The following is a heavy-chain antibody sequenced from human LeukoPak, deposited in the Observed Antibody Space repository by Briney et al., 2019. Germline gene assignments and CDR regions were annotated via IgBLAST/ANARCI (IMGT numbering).Heavy chain of an antibody. V-gene: IGHV4-39*01. Sequence: PSETLSLTCTVSGGSISNYYWGWIRQAPGKGLEWIGSIYYSGSTYYNPSLKSRVTISVDTSKNQFSLKLSSVTAADTAVYYCARRGVGPQGAFDIWGQGTMVTVSS. CDR2: IYYSGST. CDR1: GGSISNYY. D-gene: IGHD1-26*01. J-gene: IGHJ3*02. CDR3: ARRGVGPQGAFDI.